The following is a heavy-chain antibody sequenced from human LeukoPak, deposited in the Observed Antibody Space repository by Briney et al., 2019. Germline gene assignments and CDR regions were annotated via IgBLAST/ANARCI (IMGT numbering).Heavy chain of an antibody. D-gene: IGHD6-19*01. CDR3: ARLGGGGSGWSLDY. CDR2: IYHSGST. CDR1: GGSISSSNW. J-gene: IGHJ4*02. V-gene: IGHV4-4*02. Sequence: TSETLSLTCAVSGGSISSSNWWSWVRQPPGKGLEWIGEIYHSGSTNYNPSLKSRVTISVDKSKNQFSLKLSSVTAADTAVYYCARLGGGGSGWSLDYWGQGTLVTVSS.